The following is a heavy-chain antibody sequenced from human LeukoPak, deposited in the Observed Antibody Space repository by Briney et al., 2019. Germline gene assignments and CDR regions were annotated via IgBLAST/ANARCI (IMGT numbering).Heavy chain of an antibody. CDR3: AREIAADYYDNSGYSPEAFDV. Sequence: GGSLRLSCAASGFTFSAYGMNWVRQAPGKGLEWVSSISSSGKYIYYAASVRGRFTISRDNDKDSLLLQMNSLRGDDTAVCFCAREIAADYYDNSGYSPEAFDVWGQGTVVTVSS. CDR2: ISSSGKYI. CDR1: GFTFSAYG. J-gene: IGHJ3*01. D-gene: IGHD3-22*01. V-gene: IGHV3-21*01.